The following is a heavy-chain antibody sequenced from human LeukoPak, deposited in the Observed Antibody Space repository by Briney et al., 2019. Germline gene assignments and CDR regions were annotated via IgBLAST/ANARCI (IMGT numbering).Heavy chain of an antibody. D-gene: IGHD3-22*01. CDR1: GFTFSSYE. J-gene: IGHJ4*02. CDR2: ISSSGSII. CDR3: ARATSYYDSSGWSYYFDY. Sequence: GGSLRLSCAASGFTFSSYELNWVRQAPGKGLEWVSYISSSGSIIHYADSVKGRFTISRDNAKNSLYLQMNSLRAEDTAVYYCARATSYYDSSGWSYYFDYWGQGTLVTVSS. V-gene: IGHV3-48*03.